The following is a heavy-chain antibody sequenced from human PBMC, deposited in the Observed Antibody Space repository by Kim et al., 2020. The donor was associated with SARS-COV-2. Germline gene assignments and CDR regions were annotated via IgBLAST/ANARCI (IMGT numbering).Heavy chain of an antibody. V-gene: IGHV1-3*01. CDR2: INAGNGDT. CDR1: GYTFTSYT. CDR3: ARDRYTGNYFHYFDY. J-gene: IGHJ4*02. Sequence: ASVKVSCKASGYTFTSYTIHWVRQAPGQRLEWMGWINAGNGDTKHSQKYQGRVTVTRDTSATTAYMELSSLRSEDTAVYYCARDRYTGNYFHYFDYWGQGTLVTVSS. D-gene: IGHD1-26*01.